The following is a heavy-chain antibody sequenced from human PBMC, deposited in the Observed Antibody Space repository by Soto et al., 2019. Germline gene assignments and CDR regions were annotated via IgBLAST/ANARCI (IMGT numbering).Heavy chain of an antibody. CDR1: GYTFTSYG. J-gene: IGHJ6*02. CDR3: AREGSTLTTFIYYYYGMDV. Sequence: QVPLVQSGAEVKKPGASVKVSCKASGYTFTSYGISWVRQAPGQGLEWMGWISAYNGNTNYAQKLQGRVTMTTDTSTSTAYMELSSLRSDDTAVYYCAREGSTLTTFIYYYYGMDVWGQGTTVTVCS. CDR2: ISAYNGNT. D-gene: IGHD4-17*01. V-gene: IGHV1-18*01.